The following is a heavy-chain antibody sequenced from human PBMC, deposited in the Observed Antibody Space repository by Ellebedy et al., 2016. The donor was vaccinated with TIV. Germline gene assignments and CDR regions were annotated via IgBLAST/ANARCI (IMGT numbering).Heavy chain of an antibody. D-gene: IGHD2/OR15-2a*01. V-gene: IGHV5-51*01. CDR3: ARPNIGYYYMDV. CDR2: IYPGDSDT. Sequence: KVSCKGSGYSFPTYWIGWVRQMPAKGLEWMGIIYPGDSDTRYSPTFQGKVTISADKSISTAYLQWSSLKASDTAMYYCARPNIGYYYMDVWGEGTPVTVSS. J-gene: IGHJ6*03. CDR1: GYSFPTYW.